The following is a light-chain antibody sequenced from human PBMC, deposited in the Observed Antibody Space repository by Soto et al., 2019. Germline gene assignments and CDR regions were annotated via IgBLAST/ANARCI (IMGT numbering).Light chain of an antibody. V-gene: IGKV3-11*01. CDR1: QNISSY. J-gene: IGKJ1*01. Sequence: EIVLTQSPATLSLSPGNRATLSCRASQNISSYLIWYQQKPGQSPRVLIYDVSNRATGIQTRFSGSGSGTDFTLTISSLEPEDFAVYYCKQRSNWPRTFGQGTKVDIK. CDR2: DVS. CDR3: KQRSNWPRT.